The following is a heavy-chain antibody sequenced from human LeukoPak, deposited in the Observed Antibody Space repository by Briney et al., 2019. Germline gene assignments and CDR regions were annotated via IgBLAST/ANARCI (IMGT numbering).Heavy chain of an antibody. Sequence: GGSLRLSCAASGFTVSSNYMSWVRQAPGKGLEWVSVIYSGGSTYYADSVKGRFTIYRDNSKNTLYLQMNSLRAEDTAVYYCARESTSWYFDLWGRGTLVTVSS. D-gene: IGHD2-2*01. V-gene: IGHV3-53*01. J-gene: IGHJ2*01. CDR1: GFTVSSNY. CDR3: ARESTSWYFDL. CDR2: IYSGGST.